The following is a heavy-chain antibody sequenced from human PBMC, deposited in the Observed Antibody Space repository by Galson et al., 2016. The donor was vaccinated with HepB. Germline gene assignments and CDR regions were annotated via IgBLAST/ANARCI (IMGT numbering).Heavy chain of an antibody. CDR1: GGSISTNNW. D-gene: IGHD2-2*01. CDR2: IYHSGYT. V-gene: IGHV4-4*01. J-gene: IGHJ4*02. CDR3: ARTTSGAGGNDY. Sequence: ETLSLTCGVSGGSISTNNWWNWVRQPPGKGLEWIGEIYHSGYTNYHPSLKSRVTISVDKSKNQFSLKLSSVTAADTAVYFCARTTSGAGGNDYWGPGTLVTVSS.